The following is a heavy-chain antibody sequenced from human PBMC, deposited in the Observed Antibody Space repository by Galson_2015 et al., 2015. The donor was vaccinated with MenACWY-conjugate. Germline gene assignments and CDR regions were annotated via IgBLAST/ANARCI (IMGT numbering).Heavy chain of an antibody. V-gene: IGHV3-53*01. CDR2: LCSGTTT. D-gene: IGHD5-12*01. Sequence: SLRLSCAASGFTVSANCMSWVRQAPGKGLEWVSILCSGTTTYYADSVKGRFTISGDNSKNTVYLRMNSLRAEDTAMYYCARSRVGYGERWLDPWGQGTLVTVSS. J-gene: IGHJ5*02. CDR1: GFTVSANC. CDR3: ARSRVGYGERWLDP.